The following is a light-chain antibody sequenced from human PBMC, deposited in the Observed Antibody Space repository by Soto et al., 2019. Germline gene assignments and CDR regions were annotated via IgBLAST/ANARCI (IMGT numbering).Light chain of an antibody. CDR3: QSVDGNYVV. J-gene: IGLJ2*01. V-gene: IGLV6-57*04. CDR2: EDS. CDR1: SGSIASDY. Sequence: NFMLTQPHSVSESPGQTVTISCTHSSGSIASDYVQWYQQRPGSAPINVIFEDSQRPSGVPDRFSGSIDSSSNSASLTISRLTTEDAAAYYCQSVDGNYVVFGGGTQLTVL.